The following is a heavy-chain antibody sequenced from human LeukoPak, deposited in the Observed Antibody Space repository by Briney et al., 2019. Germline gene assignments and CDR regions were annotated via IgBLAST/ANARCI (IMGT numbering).Heavy chain of an antibody. CDR3: ARDLGLRLIGVFDY. J-gene: IGHJ4*02. Sequence: GGSLRLSCAVSGFTFSSYWMSWVRQAPGKGLEWVANIKQDGSEKYYVDSVKGRFTISRDNAKNSLYLQMNSLRAEDTAVYYCARDLGLRLIGVFDYWGQGTLVTVSS. D-gene: IGHD5-12*01. V-gene: IGHV3-7*01. CDR1: GFTFSSYW. CDR2: IKQDGSEK.